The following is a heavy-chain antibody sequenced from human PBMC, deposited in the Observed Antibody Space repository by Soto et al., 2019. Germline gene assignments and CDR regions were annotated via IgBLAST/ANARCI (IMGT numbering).Heavy chain of an antibody. CDR3: VKFYSSSDIDY. CDR2: ISSNGGST. CDR1: GFTFSSYA. V-gene: IGHV3-64D*06. J-gene: IGHJ4*02. D-gene: IGHD6-13*01. Sequence: GGSLRLSCSASGFTFSSYAMHWVRQAPGKGLEYVSAISSNGGSTYYADSVKGRFTISRDNSKNTLYLQMSSLRAEDTAVYYCVKFYSSSDIDYWGQGTLVTVSS.